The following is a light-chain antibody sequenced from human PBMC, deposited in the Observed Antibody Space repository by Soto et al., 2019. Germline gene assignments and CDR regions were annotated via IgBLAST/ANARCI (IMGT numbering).Light chain of an antibody. V-gene: IGKV1-39*01. CDR2: AAS. J-gene: IGKJ1*01. CDR1: QSISSY. CDR3: HQTYRTPWT. Sequence: DIQMTQSPSSLSASVGDRVTITCRASQSISSYLGWYQQKPGKAPKLLIYAASSLQSGVPSRFSGSGSGTDFTLTISSLQPEDFATYYCHQTYRTPWTFGQGTKVEIK.